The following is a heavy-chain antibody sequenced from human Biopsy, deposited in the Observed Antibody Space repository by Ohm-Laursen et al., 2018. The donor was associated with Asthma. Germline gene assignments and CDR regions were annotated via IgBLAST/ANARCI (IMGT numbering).Heavy chain of an antibody. D-gene: IGHD2-2*01. CDR3: AREEQGCSSTRCYGYFDY. V-gene: IGHV1-2*04. CDR1: GYTFTNYY. CDR2: INPNSGVT. Sequence: SVKVSCKASGYTFTNYYIHWVRQAPGQGLEWMGWINPNSGVTKYAHNFQGWVTMTRDTSISAAYMELSSLTSDDTAVYYCAREEQGCSSTRCYGYFDYWGQGALVTVSS. J-gene: IGHJ4*02.